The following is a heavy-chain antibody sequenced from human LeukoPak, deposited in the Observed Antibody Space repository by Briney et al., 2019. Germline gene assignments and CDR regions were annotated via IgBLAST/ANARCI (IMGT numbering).Heavy chain of an antibody. CDR1: GYTFTSYG. CDR3: ARGSRPGRDYCSGGSCPHYYYYGMDV. Sequence: ASVKVSCKASGYTFTSYGISWVRQAPGQGLEWMGWISAYNGNTNYAQKLQGRVTMTTDTSTSTAYMELRSLRSDDTAVYYCARGSRPGRDYCSGGSCPHYYYYGMDVWGQGTTVTVSS. V-gene: IGHV1-18*01. D-gene: IGHD2-15*01. CDR2: ISAYNGNT. J-gene: IGHJ6*02.